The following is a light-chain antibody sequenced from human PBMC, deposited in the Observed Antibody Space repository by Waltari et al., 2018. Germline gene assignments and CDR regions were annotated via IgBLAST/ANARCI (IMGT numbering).Light chain of an antibody. V-gene: IGKV3-15*01. J-gene: IGKJ1*01. CDR2: GAF. CDR1: QSISSS. CDR3: QQHNDWPRT. Sequence: EIVMTQSPATLSVSPGERATLSCRASQSISSSLAWYQQIPGQAPRLLIYGAFTRATGIPARFSDSGSDTEFTLTISSMQSEDFAIYYCQQHNDWPRTFGQGTKVEI.